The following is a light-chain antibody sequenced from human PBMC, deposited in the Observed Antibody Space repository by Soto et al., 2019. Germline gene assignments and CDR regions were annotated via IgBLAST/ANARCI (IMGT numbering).Light chain of an antibody. CDR1: QSVSSN. V-gene: IGKV3-15*01. CDR3: QQYNNWPQALT. CDR2: GAS. Sequence: EIVMTQSPVTLSVSPGERATLSFSSAQSVSSNLAWYQQKPGQATRLLIYGASTRATGIPARLSGSGSGKDFTLTINSLQTEHFAVYYCQQYNNWPQALTFGGGTKVDIK. J-gene: IGKJ4*01.